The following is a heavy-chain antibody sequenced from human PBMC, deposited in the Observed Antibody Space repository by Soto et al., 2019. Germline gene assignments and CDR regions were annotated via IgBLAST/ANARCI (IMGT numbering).Heavy chain of an antibody. J-gene: IGHJ6*02. Sequence: QVQLVESGGGVVQPGRSLRLSCAASGFTFSSYAMHWVRQAPGKGLEWVAVISYDGSNKYYADSVKGRFTISRDNSKNTLYLQMNSLRAEDTAVYYCERDLIRLAPEYYYYYGMDVWGQGTTVTVSS. CDR1: GFTFSSYA. V-gene: IGHV3-30-3*01. D-gene: IGHD5-12*01. CDR3: ERDLIRLAPEYYYYYGMDV. CDR2: ISYDGSNK.